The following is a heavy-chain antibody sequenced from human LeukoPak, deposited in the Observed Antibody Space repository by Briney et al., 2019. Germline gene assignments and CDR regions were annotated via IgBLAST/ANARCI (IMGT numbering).Heavy chain of an antibody. CDR3: ARAPSEIGGYYPEYFRH. CDR1: GFTFSSYW. J-gene: IGHJ1*01. Sequence: GGSLRLSCAASGFTFSSYWMHWVRQAPGKGLVWVSRIKSDGSTNYADSVKGRFTISRNNAKNPVSLKMNSLRADDTGVYYCARAPSEIGGYYPEYFRHWGQGTLVTVSS. D-gene: IGHD3-22*01. V-gene: IGHV3-74*01. CDR2: IKSDGST.